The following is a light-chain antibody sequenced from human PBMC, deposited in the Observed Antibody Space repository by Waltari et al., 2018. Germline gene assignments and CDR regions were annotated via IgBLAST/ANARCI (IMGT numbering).Light chain of an antibody. CDR2: DVS. V-gene: IGLV2-14*01. J-gene: IGLJ3*02. CDR1: SSDVGGYNH. CDR3: CSFTSRSTWV. Sequence: QSALTQPASVSGSPGQSITISCTGTSSDVGGYNHVSWYQQHPGKAPKPLIFDVSNRPSGVSNRFSGSKSGNTASLTISGLQAEDESDYYCCSFTSRSTWVFGGGTKLTVL.